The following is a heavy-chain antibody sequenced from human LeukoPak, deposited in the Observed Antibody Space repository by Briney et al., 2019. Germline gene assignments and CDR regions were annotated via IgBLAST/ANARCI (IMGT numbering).Heavy chain of an antibody. CDR3: ATGKGTTVTYYYYGMDV. Sequence: SETLSLTCTVSRGSNSSYHWSWIRQPPGKGLEWIGDIYYGGSTNYNPSLKSRVTISVDTSNNQFSLKVSSVTAADTAVYYCATGKGTTVTYYYYGMDVWGQGTTVTVSS. CDR2: IYYGGST. V-gene: IGHV4-59*01. CDR1: RGSNSSYH. D-gene: IGHD4-17*01. J-gene: IGHJ6*02.